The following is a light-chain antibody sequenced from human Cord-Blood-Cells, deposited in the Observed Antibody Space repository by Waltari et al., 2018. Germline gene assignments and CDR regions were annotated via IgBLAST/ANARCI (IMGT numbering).Light chain of an antibody. V-gene: IGKV1-9*01. CDR3: QQLNSYPYT. J-gene: IGKJ2*01. Sequence: DIPLTQSPSFLSASVGDRLTITCRASQGISSYLAWYQQKPRKAPKLLIYAASTLQSGVPSRFSGSGSGTEFTLTISSLQPEDFATYYCQQLNSYPYTFGQGTKLEIK. CDR2: AAS. CDR1: QGISSY.